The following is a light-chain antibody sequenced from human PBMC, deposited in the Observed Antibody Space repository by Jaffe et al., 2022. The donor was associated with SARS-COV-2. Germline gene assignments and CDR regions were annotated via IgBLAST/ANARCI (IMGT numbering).Light chain of an antibody. V-gene: IGKV1-6*01. Sequence: AIQMTQSPSSLSASVGDRVTITCRASQGIRNDLGWYQQKPGKAPKLLIYAASSLHSGVPSRFSGSGSGTDFTLTISGLQPEDFGTYYCLQDYNYPRTFGEGTKVEIK. J-gene: IGKJ1*01. CDR1: QGIRND. CDR3: LQDYNYPRT. CDR2: AAS.